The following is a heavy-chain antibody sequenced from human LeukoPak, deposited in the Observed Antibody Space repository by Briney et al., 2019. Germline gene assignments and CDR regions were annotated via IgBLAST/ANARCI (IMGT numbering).Heavy chain of an antibody. CDR1: GGSISSYY. J-gene: IGHJ6*02. D-gene: IGHD4-17*01. V-gene: IGHV4-59*01. Sequence: SETLSLTCTVSGGSISSYYWSWIRQPPGKGLEWIGYIYYSGSTNYNPSLKSRVTISVDTSKNQFSLKLSSVTAADTAVYYCARDPVTSYGMDVWGQGTTVTVSS. CDR2: IYYSGST. CDR3: ARDPVTSYGMDV.